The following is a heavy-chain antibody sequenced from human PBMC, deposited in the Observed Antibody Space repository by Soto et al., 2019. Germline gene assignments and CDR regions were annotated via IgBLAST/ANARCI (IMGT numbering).Heavy chain of an antibody. D-gene: IGHD4-17*01. J-gene: IGHJ3*02. Sequence: SETLSLTCTVTGGAISCYYWTWMRQSAGVGLEWMGRIYSSGSTSYNPCLKSRVTISVDRSKNHFSLKLSSVTAADTAGYYCARVALRHNPAFDIWGQGTMVTVSS. V-gene: IGHV4-4*07. CDR3: ARVALRHNPAFDI. CDR1: GGAISCYY. CDR2: IYSSGST.